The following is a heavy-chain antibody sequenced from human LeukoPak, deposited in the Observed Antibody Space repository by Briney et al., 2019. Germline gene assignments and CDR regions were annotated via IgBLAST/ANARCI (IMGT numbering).Heavy chain of an antibody. CDR2: ISGSGGST. Sequence: GGSLRLSCAASGFTFSSYAMSWVRQAPGKGLEWVSAISGSGGSTYYADSVKGRFTISRDNSKNTLYLQMNSLRAEDTAVYYCAKCGLGATFGRYFDYWGQGTLVTVSS. CDR1: GFTFSSYA. D-gene: IGHD1-26*01. J-gene: IGHJ4*02. CDR3: AKCGLGATFGRYFDY. V-gene: IGHV3-23*01.